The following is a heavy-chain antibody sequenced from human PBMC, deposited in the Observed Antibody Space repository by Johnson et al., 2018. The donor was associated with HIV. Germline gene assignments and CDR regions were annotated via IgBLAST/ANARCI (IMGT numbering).Heavy chain of an antibody. J-gene: IGHJ3*02. Sequence: VQLVESGGGLIQPGGSLRLSCAASGFTVSSNYITWVRQAPGKGLEWVSVFYSGGSTYYADSVKGRFTISRDNSKNTLYLQMNSLRAEDTAVYYCAKDSIEWELRAFDIWGQGTMVTVSS. D-gene: IGHD1-26*01. CDR2: FYSGGST. V-gene: IGHV3-53*01. CDR1: GFTVSSNY. CDR3: AKDSIEWELRAFDI.